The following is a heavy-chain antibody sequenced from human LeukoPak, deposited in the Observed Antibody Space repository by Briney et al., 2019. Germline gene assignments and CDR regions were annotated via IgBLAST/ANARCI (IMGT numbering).Heavy chain of an antibody. D-gene: IGHD5-24*01. CDR1: GCSISSYY. CDR2: IYYSGST. J-gene: IGHJ4*02. Sequence: SETLSLTCTVSGCSISSYYWSWIRQPPGKGLEWIGYIYYSGSTNYNPSLKSRVTISVDTSKNQFSLKLSSVTAADTAVYYCARGGGDGYYFDYWGQGTLVTVSS. V-gene: IGHV4-59*01. CDR3: ARGGGDGYYFDY.